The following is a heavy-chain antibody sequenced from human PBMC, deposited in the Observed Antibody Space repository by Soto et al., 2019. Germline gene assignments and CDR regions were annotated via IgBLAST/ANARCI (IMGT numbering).Heavy chain of an antibody. CDR3: ARIASAGRGWDV. CDR1: GFPVSSYW. V-gene: IGHV3-7*01. CDR2: IKQDGSEK. J-gene: IGHJ6*02. D-gene: IGHD6-13*01. Sequence: EVQLVESGGGLVQPGGSLRLSCAASGFPVSSYWMSWVRQAPVKGLEWVGNIKQDGSEKYYVDFVGGRFTISRDNAEKSLDLKMNSLRAEDTAVYYGARIASAGRGWDVWGQGTTVVVSS.